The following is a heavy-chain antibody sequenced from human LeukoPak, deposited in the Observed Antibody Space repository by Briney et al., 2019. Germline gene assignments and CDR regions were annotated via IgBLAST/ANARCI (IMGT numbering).Heavy chain of an antibody. Sequence: SETLSLTCAVSGGSISSGGYSWSWIRQPPGKGLEWIGYIYYSGSTYYNPSLKSRVTISVDTSKNQFSLKLSSVTAADTAVYYGARVGGQRVGLDAFDIWGQGTMVTVSS. CDR1: GGSISSGGYS. D-gene: IGHD6-25*01. CDR3: ARVGGQRVGLDAFDI. CDR2: IYYSGST. V-gene: IGHV4-30-4*07. J-gene: IGHJ3*02.